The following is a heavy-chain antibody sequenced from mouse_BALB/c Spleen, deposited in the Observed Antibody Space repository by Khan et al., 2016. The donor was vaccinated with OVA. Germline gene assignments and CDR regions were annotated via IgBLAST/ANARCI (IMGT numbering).Heavy chain of an antibody. V-gene: IGHV1S135*01. J-gene: IGHJ2*01. Sequence: VRLQQSGPELVKPGASVKVSCKASGYSFTDYNMFWVKQSHGKGLEWIGYIDPYNGGTSYNQKFRGKATLTVDKSSSTAFMHLSSLTSEDSAVFYCARTDYYGSSYYFDYWGQGTTLTVSS. CDR3: ARTDYYGSSYYFDY. D-gene: IGHD1-1*01. CDR1: GYSFTDYN. CDR2: IDPYNGGT.